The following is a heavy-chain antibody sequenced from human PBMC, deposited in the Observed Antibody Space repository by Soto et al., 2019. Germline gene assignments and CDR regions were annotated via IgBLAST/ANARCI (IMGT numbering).Heavy chain of an antibody. J-gene: IGHJ4*02. Sequence: GGSLRLSCAASGFTFSDYYMSWIRQAPGKGLEWVSYISSSGSTMYYADSVKGRFTISRDNAKKSLYLQMNSLRAEDTAVYYCARARYFGSGTYYCDYWGQGXLVTVYS. CDR3: ARARYFGSGTYYCDY. D-gene: IGHD3-10*01. CDR2: ISSSGSTM. V-gene: IGHV3-11*01. CDR1: GFTFSDYY.